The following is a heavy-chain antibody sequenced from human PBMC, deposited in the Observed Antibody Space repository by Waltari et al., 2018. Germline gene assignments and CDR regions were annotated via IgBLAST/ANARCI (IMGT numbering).Heavy chain of an antibody. CDR2: IYSGGDT. Sequence: EVQLVDSGGGLIQPGGSLRLSCEVSGFTVSNNYIGWVRQAPGKGLEWVSVIYSGGDTYDADAVRGRFTISRDNSKNTLYLQMNSLRVEDTALYYCATWTGGSLGAFDNWGQGTMVTVSS. V-gene: IGHV3-53*01. J-gene: IGHJ3*02. CDR1: GFTVSNNY. D-gene: IGHD7-27*01. CDR3: ATWTGGSLGAFDN.